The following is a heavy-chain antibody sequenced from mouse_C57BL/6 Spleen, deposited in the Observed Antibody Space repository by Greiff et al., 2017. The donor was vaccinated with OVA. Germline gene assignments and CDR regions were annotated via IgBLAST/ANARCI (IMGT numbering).Heavy chain of an antibody. CDR3: ARGGGGAIDY. V-gene: IGHV1-69*01. Sequence: QVQLQQPGAELVMPGASVKLSCKASGYTFTSYWMHWVKQRPGQGLEWIGEIDPSDSYTNYNQKFKGKSTLTVDKSSSTAYMQLSSLTSEDSAVYYCARGGGGAIDYWGQGTSVTVSS. J-gene: IGHJ4*01. CDR2: IDPSDSYT. CDR1: GYTFTSYW.